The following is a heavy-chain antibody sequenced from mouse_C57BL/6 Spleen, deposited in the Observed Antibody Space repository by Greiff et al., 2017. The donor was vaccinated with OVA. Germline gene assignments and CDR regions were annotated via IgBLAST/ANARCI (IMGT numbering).Heavy chain of an antibody. V-gene: IGHV1-15*01. CDR3: TRRHGSSSWFAY. D-gene: IGHD1-1*01. CDR1: GYTFTDYE. CDR2: IDPETGGT. J-gene: IGHJ3*01. Sequence: QVQLQQSGAELVRPGASVTLSCKASGYTFTDYEMHWVKQTPVHGLEWIGAIDPETGGTAYNQKFKGKAILTADKSSSTAYMELRSLTSEDSAVYYCTRRHGSSSWFAYWGQGTLVTVSA.